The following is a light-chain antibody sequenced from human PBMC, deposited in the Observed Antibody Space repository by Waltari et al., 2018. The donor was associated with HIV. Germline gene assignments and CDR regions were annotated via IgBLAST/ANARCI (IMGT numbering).Light chain of an antibody. J-gene: IGLJ2*01. CDR2: EVT. CDR1: SSDVGVYNY. CDR3: CSYAGSDVV. Sequence: PSASGSPGQSVTISCTGTSSDVGVYNYISWYQQHPGKAPKLMIFEVTKRPSGVPDRFSGSKSGNTASLTVSGLQAEDEAVYYCCSYAGSDVVFGGGTKLTVL. V-gene: IGLV2-8*01.